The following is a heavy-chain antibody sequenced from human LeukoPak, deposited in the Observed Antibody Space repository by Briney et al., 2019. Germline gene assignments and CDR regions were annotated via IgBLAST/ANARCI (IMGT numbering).Heavy chain of an antibody. J-gene: IGHJ6*02. CDR3: ARDLWYSSGWYASMNYYYGMDV. Sequence: SQTLSLTCAISGDSVSNKNTAWNWIRQSPSRGLEWLGRTYYRSKWHNTYAASVKSRITINPDTSKNPFSLQLNSVTPEDTAVYYCARDLWYSSGWYASMNYYYGMDVWGQGTTVTVSS. CDR1: GDSVSNKNTA. D-gene: IGHD6-19*01. V-gene: IGHV6-1*01. CDR2: TYYRSKWHN.